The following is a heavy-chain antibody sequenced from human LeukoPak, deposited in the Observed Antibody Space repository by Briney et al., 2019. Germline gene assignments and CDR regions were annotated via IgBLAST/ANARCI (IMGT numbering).Heavy chain of an antibody. CDR2: IYPGDSDT. V-gene: IGHV5-51*01. D-gene: IGHD3-22*01. J-gene: IGHJ4*02. CDR3: ASPAYYYDSTPFY. CDR1: GYSFTSYW. Sequence: GESLKISCKGFGYSFTSYWIGWVRQMPGKGLEWMGIIYPGDSDTRYSPSFQGQVTISADKSISTAYLQWSSLKASDTAMYCCASPAYYYDSTPFYWGQGTLVTVSS.